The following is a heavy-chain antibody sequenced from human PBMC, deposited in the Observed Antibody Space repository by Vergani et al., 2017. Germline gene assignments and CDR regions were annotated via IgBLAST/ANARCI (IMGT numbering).Heavy chain of an antibody. CDR3: ARHGRRRIAVAGTGGHFDY. J-gene: IGHJ4*02. CDR1: NDSVSNTFYY. D-gene: IGHD6-19*01. CDR2: IYYSGST. Sequence: QVQLQESGPGLVKPSETLSLTCTVSNDSVSNTFYYWGWIRQTPGKGLEWIGSIYYSGSTYYNPSLESRVTMSVDTSKSQFSLKLSSVTAADTAVYYCARHGRRRIAVAGTGGHFDYWGQGTLVTVSS. V-gene: IGHV4-39*01.